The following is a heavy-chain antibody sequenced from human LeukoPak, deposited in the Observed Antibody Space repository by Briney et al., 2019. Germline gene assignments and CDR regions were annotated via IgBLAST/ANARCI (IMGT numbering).Heavy chain of an antibody. CDR3: ARDSFLIGDRLPCDY. J-gene: IGHJ4*02. Sequence: ASVKVSCKASGFPFTSHGFSWVRQAPGQGLEWMGWVNAYNGNTNYVEDFQGRVTMTTDTSATTAYVELRGLRSDDTAVYYCARDSFLIGDRLPCDYWGQGTLVTVSS. D-gene: IGHD4-17*01. CDR2: VNAYNGNT. CDR1: GFPFTSHG. V-gene: IGHV1-18*01.